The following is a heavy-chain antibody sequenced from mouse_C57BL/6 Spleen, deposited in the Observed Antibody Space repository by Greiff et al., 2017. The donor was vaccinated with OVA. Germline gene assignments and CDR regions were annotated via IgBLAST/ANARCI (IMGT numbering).Heavy chain of an antibody. V-gene: IGHV1-26*01. Sequence: VQLQQSGPELVKPGASVKISCKASGYTFTDYYMNWVKQSHGKSLEWIGDINPNNGGTSYNQKFKGKATLTVDKSSSTAYMELRSLTSEDSAVYYCARGTVEGYWGQGTTLTVSS. CDR1: GYTFTDYY. D-gene: IGHD1-1*01. J-gene: IGHJ2*01. CDR3: ARGTVEGY. CDR2: INPNNGGT.